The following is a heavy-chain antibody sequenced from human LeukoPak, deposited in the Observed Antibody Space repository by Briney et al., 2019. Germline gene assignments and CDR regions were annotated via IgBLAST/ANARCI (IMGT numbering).Heavy chain of an antibody. J-gene: IGHJ3*02. CDR2: IYYSGST. CDR1: GGSVSGTNYY. Sequence: NPSETLSLTCSVSGGSVSGTNYYWAWIRQPPGKGLEWIGSIYYSGSTYYNPSLKSRVTISVDTSKNQFSLKLSSVTAADTAVYYCARTRVFDIWGQGTMVTVSS. CDR3: ARTRVFDI. V-gene: IGHV4-39*01.